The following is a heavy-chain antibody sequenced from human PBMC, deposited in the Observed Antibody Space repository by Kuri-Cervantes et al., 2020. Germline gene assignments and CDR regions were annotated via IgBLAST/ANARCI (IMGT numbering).Heavy chain of an antibody. CDR3: AKDISTYYYDSSGYGWNGMDV. Sequence: GESLKISCAASGFTFSDYYMSWIRQAPGKGLEWVSYISSSGSTIYYADSVKGRFTISRDNAKNSLYLQMNSLRAEDTALYYCAKDISTYYYDSSGYGWNGMDVWGQGTTVTVSS. D-gene: IGHD3-22*01. CDR1: GFTFSDYY. J-gene: IGHJ6*02. CDR2: ISSSGSTI. V-gene: IGHV3-11*01.